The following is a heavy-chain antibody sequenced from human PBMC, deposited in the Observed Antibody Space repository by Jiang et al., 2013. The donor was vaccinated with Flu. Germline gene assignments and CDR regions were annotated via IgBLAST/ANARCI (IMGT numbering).Heavy chain of an antibody. V-gene: IGHV5-51*03. J-gene: IGHJ6*02. Sequence: GAEVKKPGESLKISCKGSGYSFTSYWIGWVRQMPGKGLEWMGIIYPGDSDTRYSPSFQGQVTISADKSISTAYLQWSSLKASDTAMYYCCIAARPGYYYYYGMDVWGQGTTVTVSS. CDR1: GYSFTSYW. CDR3: CIAARPGYYYYYGMDV. D-gene: IGHD6-6*01. CDR2: IYPGDSDT.